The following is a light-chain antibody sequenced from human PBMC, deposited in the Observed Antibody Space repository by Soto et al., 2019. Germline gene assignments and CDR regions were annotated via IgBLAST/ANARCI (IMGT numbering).Light chain of an antibody. Sequence: EIVLTQSPATLSVSPGERATLSCRASQSVSSKLAWFQQKPGQAPRLLIYGASSRATGIPDRFSGSGSGTGFTLTISRLEPEDFAVYYCQQYGTSPFTFGPGTKVDI. J-gene: IGKJ3*01. CDR3: QQYGTSPFT. V-gene: IGKV3-20*01. CDR2: GAS. CDR1: QSVSSK.